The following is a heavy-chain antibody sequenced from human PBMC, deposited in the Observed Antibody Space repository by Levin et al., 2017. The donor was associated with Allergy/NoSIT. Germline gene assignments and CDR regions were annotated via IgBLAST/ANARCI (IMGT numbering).Heavy chain of an antibody. Sequence: KGLEWMGLIYPGDSDTTYSPSFQGQVTISVDKSISTAYLQWISLQASDTATYYCATHGITLTTKDGLDVWGQGTTVTVSS. J-gene: IGHJ6*02. CDR2: IYPGDSDT. CDR3: ATHGITLTTKDGLDV. D-gene: IGHD3-16*01. V-gene: IGHV5-51*01.